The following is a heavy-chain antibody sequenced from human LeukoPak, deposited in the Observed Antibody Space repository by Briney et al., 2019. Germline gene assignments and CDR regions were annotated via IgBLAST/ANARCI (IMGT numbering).Heavy chain of an antibody. CDR1: GNYW. V-gene: IGHV3-74*01. Sequence: GGSLRLSCAASGNYWMHWVRQAPGKGLVWVSHINGDGSWTTCADSVKGQFTISKDNAKNTVYLQMNNLRAEDTAVYYCVSFYETYWGRGTLVTVSS. J-gene: IGHJ4*02. D-gene: IGHD2-2*01. CDR2: INGDGSWT. CDR3: VSFYETY.